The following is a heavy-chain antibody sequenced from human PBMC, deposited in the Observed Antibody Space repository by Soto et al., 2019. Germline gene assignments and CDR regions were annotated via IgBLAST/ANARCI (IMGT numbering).Heavy chain of an antibody. V-gene: IGHV3-11*01. D-gene: IGHD5-12*01. Sequence: GGSLRLSCAASGFTFSDYYMSWIRQAPGKGLEWVSYISSSGSTIYYADSVKGRFTISRDNAKNSLYRQMNSLRAEDTAVYYCARVGVRLGRDGYERVYWGQGTLVTVSS. CDR2: ISSSGSTI. CDR1: GFTFSDYY. J-gene: IGHJ4*02. CDR3: ARVGVRLGRDGYERVY.